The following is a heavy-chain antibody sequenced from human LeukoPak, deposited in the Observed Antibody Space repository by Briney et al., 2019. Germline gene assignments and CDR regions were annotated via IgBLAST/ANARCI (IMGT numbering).Heavy chain of an antibody. J-gene: IGHJ3*02. CDR3: ARESGASSWSAFDI. Sequence: SGTLSLTCAVSGGSFSGYYWSWIRQPPGKGLEWIGEINHSGSTNYNPSLKSRVTISVDTSKNQFSLKLSSVTAADTAVYYCARESGASSWSAFDIWGQGTMVTVSS. D-gene: IGHD6-6*01. CDR1: GGSFSGYY. V-gene: IGHV4-34*01. CDR2: INHSGST.